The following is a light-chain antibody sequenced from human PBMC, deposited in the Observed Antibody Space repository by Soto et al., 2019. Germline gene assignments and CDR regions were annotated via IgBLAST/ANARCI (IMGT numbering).Light chain of an antibody. V-gene: IGLV1-47*02. CDR3: AAWDDSLSGSYV. CDR2: SNN. J-gene: IGLJ1*01. CDR1: SSNIGSNY. Sequence: QSVLTQPPSASGTPGQRVTIYCSGSSSNIGSNYVYWYQQLPGTAPKLLIYSNNQRPSGVPDRFSGSKSGTSASLAISGLRSEDEADYYCAAWDDSLSGSYVFGTGTKVTVL.